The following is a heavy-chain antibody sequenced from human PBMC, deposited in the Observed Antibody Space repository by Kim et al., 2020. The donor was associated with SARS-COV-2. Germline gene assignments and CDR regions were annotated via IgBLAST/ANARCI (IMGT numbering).Heavy chain of an antibody. CDR1: GFTFSSYW. D-gene: IGHD4-17*01. Sequence: GGSLRLSCAASGFTFSSYWMHWVRQAPGKGLVWVSRIDTDGRSTSYADSVRGRFTISRDNAKNTLYLQMNSLRAEDTAMYYCAREIYGDYGMDVWGQGTT. J-gene: IGHJ6*02. CDR2: IDTDGRST. CDR3: AREIYGDYGMDV. V-gene: IGHV3-74*01.